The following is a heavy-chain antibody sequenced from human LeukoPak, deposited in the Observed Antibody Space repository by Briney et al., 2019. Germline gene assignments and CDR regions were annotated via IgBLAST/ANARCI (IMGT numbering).Heavy chain of an antibody. V-gene: IGHV5-51*01. D-gene: IGHD3-9*01. CDR2: IYPGDSDT. CDR1: GYRFTSHW. J-gene: IGHJ6*03. Sequence: GECLQISCKGSGYRFTSHWIGCVRQMPGKGLEWMGIIYPGDSDTRYSPSFQGQVTISAHKSISTAYLQGSSLKPSHTAMFYCARVHKGSRLSCYSAYCCYYMDVWGKGTTVTVS. CDR3: ARVHKGSRLSCYSAYCCYYMDV.